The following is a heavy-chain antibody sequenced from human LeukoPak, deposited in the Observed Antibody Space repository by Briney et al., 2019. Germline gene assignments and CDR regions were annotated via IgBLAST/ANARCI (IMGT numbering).Heavy chain of an antibody. V-gene: IGHV4-39*07. CDR2: IYYSGST. CDR1: GGSISSSSYY. CDR3: AAGGSESYPGY. Sequence: SETLSLTCTVSGGSISSSSYYWGWIRQPPGKGLEWIGSIYYSGSTYYNPSLKSRVTISVDTSKNQFSLKLDSVIAADTAVYYCAAGGSESYPGYWGQGTLVTVSS. J-gene: IGHJ4*01. D-gene: IGHD3-10*01.